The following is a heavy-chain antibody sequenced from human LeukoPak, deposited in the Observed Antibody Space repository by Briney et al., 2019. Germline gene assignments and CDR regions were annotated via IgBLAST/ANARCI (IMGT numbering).Heavy chain of an antibody. V-gene: IGHV3-30-3*01. CDR1: GFTFSSYA. CDR2: ISYDGSNK. CDR3: ARELYYGRLDY. J-gene: IGHJ4*02. Sequence: GRSLRLSCAASGFTFSSYAMHWVRQAPGKGLEWVAVISYDGSNKYYADSVKGRFTISRDNSKNTLYLQMNSLRAEDTAVYYCARELYYGRLDYWGQGTLVAVSS. D-gene: IGHD2-8*01.